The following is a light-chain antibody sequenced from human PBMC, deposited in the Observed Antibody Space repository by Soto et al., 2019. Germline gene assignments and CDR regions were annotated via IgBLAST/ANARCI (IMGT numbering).Light chain of an antibody. Sequence: EIVMTQSPATLSVSPGDRATLSCRASQSVSSNLAWYQQKPGQAPRLLINGASTRATGVPARFSGSGSGTEFTLTISSLQSEDFAVYYCQQYNNWPLYTFGQGTKLEIK. CDR1: QSVSSN. J-gene: IGKJ2*01. CDR2: GAS. V-gene: IGKV3-15*01. CDR3: QQYNNWPLYT.